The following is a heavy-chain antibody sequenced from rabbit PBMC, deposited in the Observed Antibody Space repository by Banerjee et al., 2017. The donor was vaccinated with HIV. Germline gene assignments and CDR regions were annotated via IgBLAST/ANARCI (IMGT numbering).Heavy chain of an antibody. V-gene: IGHV1S40*01. D-gene: IGHD4-1*01. J-gene: IGHJ3*01. CDR3: AREIADSRGL. Sequence: QSLEESGGDLVKPGASLTLTCTASGFSFSSNYYMCWVRQAPGKGLEWIACIDTGSSGNTYYASWAKGRFTISKASSTTVTLQMTSLTAADTATYFCAREIADSRGLWGQGTLVTVS. CDR1: GFSFSSNYY. CDR2: IDTGSSGNT.